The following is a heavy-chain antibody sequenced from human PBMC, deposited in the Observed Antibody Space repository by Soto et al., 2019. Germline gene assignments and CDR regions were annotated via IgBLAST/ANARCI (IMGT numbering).Heavy chain of an antibody. CDR3: ARAYSDAFDI. CDR2: ISSSGTGI. V-gene: IGHV3-11*01. D-gene: IGHD2-15*01. Sequence: GGSLRLSCAASGFTFRDYYMTWIRQAPGKGLEWVSYISSSGTGIYYPDSVKGRFTISRDNAKNSLFLQMNSLRAEDTAIYYCARAYSDAFDIWGQGTMVTVSS. CDR1: GFTFRDYY. J-gene: IGHJ3*02.